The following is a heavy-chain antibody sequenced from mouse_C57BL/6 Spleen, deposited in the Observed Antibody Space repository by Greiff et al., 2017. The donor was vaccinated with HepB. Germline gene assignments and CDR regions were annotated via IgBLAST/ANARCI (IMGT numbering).Heavy chain of an antibody. Sequence: GNLVESGGGWGQPKGPLKLSCAAAGFTFNSYSLHWVRLAPGKGLEWVSRIRRKSSNYATYYADSVKDIFTISRDDSQSMRYLQMNNLKTEDTAMYYCVRVHDGYPSSYAMDYWGNGRSVTGAS. D-gene: IGHD2-3*01. CDR2: IRRKSSNYAT. CDR3: VRVHDGYPSSYAMDY. V-gene: IGHV10-3*01. CDR1: GFTFNSYS. J-gene: IGHJ4*01.